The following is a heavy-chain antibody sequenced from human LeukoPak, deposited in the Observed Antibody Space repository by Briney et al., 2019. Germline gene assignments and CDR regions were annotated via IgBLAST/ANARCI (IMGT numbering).Heavy chain of an antibody. CDR2: ISSDSNTI. V-gene: IGHV3-48*02. CDR3: ARGGEYSSEYNWFDP. D-gene: IGHD6-25*01. J-gene: IGHJ5*02. Sequence: GGSLRLSCAASGFTFSSYSMNWVRQAPGKGLEWVSYISSDSNTIHYADSAKGRFIISRDNARNSLYLQMNSLRDEDTAVYYCARGGEYSSEYNWFDPWGQGTLVTVSS. CDR1: GFTFSSYS.